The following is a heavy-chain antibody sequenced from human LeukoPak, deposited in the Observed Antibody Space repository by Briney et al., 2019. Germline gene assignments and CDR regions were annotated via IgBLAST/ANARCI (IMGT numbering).Heavy chain of an antibody. J-gene: IGHJ4*02. D-gene: IGHD6-13*01. Sequence: GGSLRLSCAASGFTFSSYWMSWVRQAPGKGLEWVANIKQDGSEKYYVDSVKGRFTISRDNAKNTLYLQMNSLRAEDTAVYYCATSHSSSWLSYWGQGTLVTVSS. CDR3: ATSHSSSWLSY. V-gene: IGHV3-7*01. CDR2: IKQDGSEK. CDR1: GFTFSSYW.